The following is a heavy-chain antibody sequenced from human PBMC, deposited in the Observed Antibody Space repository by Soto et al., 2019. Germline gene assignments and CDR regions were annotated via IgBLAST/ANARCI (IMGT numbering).Heavy chain of an antibody. CDR2: IYYSGST. Sequence: PSETLAITCTFPGGSISIYYWSWIRQPPGKGLEWIGYIYYSGSTNYNPSLKSRVTISVDTSKNQFSLKLSSVTAADTAVYYCAREGRHGMDVWGQGTTFTVSS. CDR1: GGSISIYY. J-gene: IGHJ6*02. V-gene: IGHV4-59*01. CDR3: AREGRHGMDV.